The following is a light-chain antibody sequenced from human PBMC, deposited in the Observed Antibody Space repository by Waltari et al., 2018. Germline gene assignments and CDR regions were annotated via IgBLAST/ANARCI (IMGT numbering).Light chain of an antibody. V-gene: IGLV1-44*01. J-gene: IGLJ3*02. CDR3: AAWDDNVNGVV. CDR2: SND. Sequence: QSVLAQPPSASATPGQRVSISCSGSSSNIGTNNVQWYQQFPGTAPKLLIHSNDDRPSGVSDRFTGSKSGTSASLAISGLQSEDEADYYCAAWDDNVNGVVFGGGTKLTVL. CDR1: SSNIGTNN.